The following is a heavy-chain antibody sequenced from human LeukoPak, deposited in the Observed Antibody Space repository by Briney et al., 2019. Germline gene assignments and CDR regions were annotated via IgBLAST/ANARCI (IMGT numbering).Heavy chain of an antibody. J-gene: IGHJ4*02. CDR3: ARSQWLPTLTFFDY. D-gene: IGHD6-19*01. Sequence: ASVKVSCKASGYTFTSYGISWVRQAPGQGLEWMGWISAYNGNTNYAQKLQGRVTMTTDTSTSTAYMELRSLRSDDTAVYYCARSQWLPTLTFFDYWGQGTLVTVSS. V-gene: IGHV1-18*01. CDR2: ISAYNGNT. CDR1: GYTFTSYG.